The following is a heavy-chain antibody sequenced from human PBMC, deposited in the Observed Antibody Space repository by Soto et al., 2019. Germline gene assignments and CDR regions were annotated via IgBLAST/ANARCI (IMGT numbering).Heavy chain of an antibody. J-gene: IGHJ3*02. CDR1: GGSISSGGYY. CDR3: ARDYKGSVAANDAFDI. Sequence: TLALTGTVSGGSISSGGYYWRWIRQHPGKGLEWIGYIYYSGSTYYNPSLKSRVTISVDTSKNQFSLKLSSVTAADTAVYYCARDYKGSVAANDAFDIWGQGTMVTVSS. V-gene: IGHV4-31*03. CDR2: IYYSGST. D-gene: IGHD2-15*01.